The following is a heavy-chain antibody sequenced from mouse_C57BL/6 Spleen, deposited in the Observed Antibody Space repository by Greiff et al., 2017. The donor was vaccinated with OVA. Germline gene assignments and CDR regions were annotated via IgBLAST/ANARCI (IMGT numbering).Heavy chain of an antibody. J-gene: IGHJ4*01. CDR3: ATVIYL. D-gene: IGHD5-5*01. CDR1: GFTFTDYY. V-gene: IGHV14-4*01. CDR2: IDPENGDT. Sequence: VQLQQSGAELVRPGASVKLSCTASGFTFTDYYMHWVKQRPEQGLEWIGWIDPENGDTEYASKFQGKATITADTSSNTAYLQLSSLTSEDTAVYYCATVIYLGGQGTSVTVSS.